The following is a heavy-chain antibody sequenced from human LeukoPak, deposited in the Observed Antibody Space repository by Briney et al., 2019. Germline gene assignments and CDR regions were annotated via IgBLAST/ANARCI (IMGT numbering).Heavy chain of an antibody. CDR3: AKVGSSSWYSFDY. J-gene: IGHJ4*02. Sequence: GGSLRLSCAASGFTFSSYAMSWVRQAPGKGLEWVSAISGSGGSTYYADSVKGRFTISRDNSKNTLYLQTNSLRAEDTAVYYCAKVGSSSWYSFDYWGQGTLVTVSS. V-gene: IGHV3-23*01. D-gene: IGHD6-13*01. CDR2: ISGSGGST. CDR1: GFTFSSYA.